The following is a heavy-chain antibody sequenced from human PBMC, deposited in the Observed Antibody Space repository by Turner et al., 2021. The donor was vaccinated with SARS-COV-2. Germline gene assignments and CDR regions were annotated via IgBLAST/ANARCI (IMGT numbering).Heavy chain of an antibody. D-gene: IGHD6-19*01. CDR2: INSDGSST. V-gene: IGHV3-74*01. J-gene: IGHJ4*02. CDR1: GFTFSSYW. Sequence: EVQLVESGGGLVQPGGSLRLSCAASGFTFSSYWMDWVRQAPGKGLVRVSRINSDGSSTSYADSVKGRFTISRDNAKNTLYLQMNSLRAEDTAVYYCARGSSSGWYKAVDYWGQGTLVTVSS. CDR3: ARGSSSGWYKAVDY.